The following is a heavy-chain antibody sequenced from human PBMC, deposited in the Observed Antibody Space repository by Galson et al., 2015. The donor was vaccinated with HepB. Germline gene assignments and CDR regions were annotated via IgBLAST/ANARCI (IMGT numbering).Heavy chain of an antibody. CDR3: ARGPASGGFYDSGGYYPGGWFDP. D-gene: IGHD3-22*01. V-gene: IGHV3-30-3*01. CDR2: ISYTGTNK. CDR1: GFTFSSYA. J-gene: IGHJ5*02. Sequence: SLRLSCAASGFTFSSYAMHWVRQAPGKGLEWVAVISYTGTNKYYADSGKGRFTISRDNSKNTLYLQMNSLRPADTAGHNCARGPASGGFYDSGGYYPGGWFDPWGQGTLVTVSS.